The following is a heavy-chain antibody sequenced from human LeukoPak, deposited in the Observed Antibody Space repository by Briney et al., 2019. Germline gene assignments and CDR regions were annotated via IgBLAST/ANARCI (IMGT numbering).Heavy chain of an antibody. J-gene: IGHJ4*02. V-gene: IGHV1-2*02. D-gene: IGHD1-1*01. CDR3: ARGLFGTPWFDF. Sequence: ASVKVSCKASGFRVSDYLIHWIRQAPGQGPQYMGWINPDNGGTHYSQHFQVRVTMTRDTSVSTVYMELTSLSSDDTAVYFCARGLFGTPWFDFWGQGTLVTVSS. CDR2: INPDNGGT. CDR1: GFRVSDYL.